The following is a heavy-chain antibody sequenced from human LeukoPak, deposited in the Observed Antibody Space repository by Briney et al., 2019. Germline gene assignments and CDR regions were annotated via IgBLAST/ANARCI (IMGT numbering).Heavy chain of an antibody. D-gene: IGHD3-10*01. J-gene: IGHJ4*02. CDR2: IWYDGSNK. CDR3: AREEKGLLSGSYYY. V-gene: IGHV3-33*08. Sequence: GRSVGLSCAASGFTFSSYAMHWVRQAPGKGLEWVAVIWYDGSNKYYADSVKGRFTISRDNSKNTLYLQMNSLRAEDTAVYYCAREEKGLLSGSYYYWGQGTLVTVSS. CDR1: GFTFSSYA.